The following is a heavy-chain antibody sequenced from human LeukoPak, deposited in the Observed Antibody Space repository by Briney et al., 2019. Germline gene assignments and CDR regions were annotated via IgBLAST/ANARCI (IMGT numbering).Heavy chain of an antibody. CDR2: INHSGST. V-gene: IGHV4-34*01. CDR1: SGSFSGYY. CDR3: ARGGAVWYCSSTSCISVFDY. D-gene: IGHD2-2*01. Sequence: TSETLSLTCAVYSGSFSGYYWSWIRQPPGKGLEWIGEINHSGSTNYNPSLKSRVTISVDTSKNQFSLKLSSVTAADTAVYYCARGGAVWYCSSTSCISVFDYWGQGTLVTVSS. J-gene: IGHJ4*02.